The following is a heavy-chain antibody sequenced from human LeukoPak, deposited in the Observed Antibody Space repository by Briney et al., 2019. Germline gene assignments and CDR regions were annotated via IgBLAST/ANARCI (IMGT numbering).Heavy chain of an antibody. J-gene: IGHJ6*02. CDR3: ARGLTALGGMDV. Sequence: GGSLRLSCAASGFTFSSYGMHWVRQAPGKGLEWVAVISYDGSNKYYADSVKGRFTISRDNSKNTLYLQMNSLRAEDTAVYYCARGLTALGGMDVWGQGTTVTVSS. CDR2: ISYDGSNK. V-gene: IGHV3-30*03. D-gene: IGHD3-9*01. CDR1: GFTFSSYG.